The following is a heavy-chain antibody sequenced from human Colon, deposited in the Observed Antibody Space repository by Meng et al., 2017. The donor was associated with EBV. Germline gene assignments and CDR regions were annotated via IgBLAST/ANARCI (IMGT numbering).Heavy chain of an antibody. CDR1: GYTFASYG. J-gene: IGHJ4*02. CDR2: FVNNVDT. D-gene: IGHD3-10*01. V-gene: IGHV1-18*01. Sequence: QVALLELGAEVKKRGASVRVSCEASGYTFASYGISWLRQAPGQGLEWMGWFVNNVDTYSAQKFQGRVTMTTDTHTSTAFMELRSLRSDDTAVYYCARGAPGRSYSDYWGQGTLVTVSS. CDR3: ARGAPGRSYSDY.